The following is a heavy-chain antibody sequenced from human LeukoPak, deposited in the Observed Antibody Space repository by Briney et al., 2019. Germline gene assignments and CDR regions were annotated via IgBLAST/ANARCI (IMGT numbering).Heavy chain of an antibody. V-gene: IGHV1-58*01. CDR1: GFTFTTSA. J-gene: IGHJ6*04. Sequence: SVKVSCKASGFTFTTSAVQWVRQARGQRLEWIGWIVVGSSNTNYAQKFQERVIITRDMSTSTAYMELSSVRSEDTAVYYCAAGGPADYRSIYDYGMDFWGRGTTVTVSS. CDR2: IVVGSSNT. CDR3: AAGGPADYRSIYDYGMDF. D-gene: IGHD4-11*01.